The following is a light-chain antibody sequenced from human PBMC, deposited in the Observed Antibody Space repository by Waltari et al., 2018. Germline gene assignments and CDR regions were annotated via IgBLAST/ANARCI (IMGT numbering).Light chain of an antibody. J-gene: IGKJ1*01. CDR1: QSVLYSSNNKNY. V-gene: IGKV4-1*01. CDR2: WAS. Sequence: DIVMTQSPDSLSVSLVERATTNCKSSQSVLYSSNNKNYLAWYQQKPGHPPKLLIYWASTRESGVPDRFSGSGSGTDFTLTISSLQAEDVAVYYCQQYYSTPPTFGQGTKVEIK. CDR3: QQYYSTPPT.